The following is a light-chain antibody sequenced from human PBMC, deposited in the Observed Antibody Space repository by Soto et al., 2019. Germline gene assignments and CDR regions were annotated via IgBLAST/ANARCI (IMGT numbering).Light chain of an antibody. CDR3: QQYASPLTWT. Sequence: EIVLTQSPGTLSLSPGERATLSCRASQSVSSSYLAWYQQKPGQAPRLLIYGASSRATGIPDRFSGSGSGTDFTLTISRLEPEDFAVYYCQQYASPLTWTFGQGTKVELK. J-gene: IGKJ1*01. CDR2: GAS. CDR1: QSVSSSY. V-gene: IGKV3-20*01.